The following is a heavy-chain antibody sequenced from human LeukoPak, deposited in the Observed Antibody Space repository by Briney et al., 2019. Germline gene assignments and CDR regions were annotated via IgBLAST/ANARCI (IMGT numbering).Heavy chain of an antibody. CDR3: ARGRSITLLRGVAMSDGFDI. Sequence: GGSLRLSCVASGFTFSTYGMNWVRQAPGKGLEWVSFTDTSGRYVYYGDSVKGRFTISRDNAKNLLFLQMNGLRAEDTALYYCARGRSITLLRGVAMSDGFDIWGQGAMVAVSS. D-gene: IGHD3-10*01. V-gene: IGHV3-21*06. CDR2: TDTSGRYV. J-gene: IGHJ3*02. CDR1: GFTFSTYG.